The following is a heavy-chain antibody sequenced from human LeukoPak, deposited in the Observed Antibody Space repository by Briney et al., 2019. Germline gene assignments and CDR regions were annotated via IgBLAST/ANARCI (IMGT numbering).Heavy chain of an antibody. CDR2: IIPILGIA. D-gene: IGHD3-3*01. Sequence: ASVTVSCKASGGTFSSYAISWVRQAPGQGLEWMGRIIPILGIANYAQKFQGRVTITADKSTSTAYMELSSLRSEDTAVYYCARDQLNYDFWSGYSRAPSEDYFDYWGQGTLVTVSS. CDR3: ARDQLNYDFWSGYSRAPSEDYFDY. CDR1: GGTFSSYA. V-gene: IGHV1-69*04. J-gene: IGHJ4*02.